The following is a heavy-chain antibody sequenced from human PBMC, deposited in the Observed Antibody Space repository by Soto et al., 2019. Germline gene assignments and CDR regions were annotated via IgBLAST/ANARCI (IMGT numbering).Heavy chain of an antibody. D-gene: IGHD6-13*01. CDR1: GYTFTSYG. J-gene: IGHJ4*02. Sequence: QVQLVQSGAEVKKPGASVKVSCKASGYTFTSYGISWVRQAPGQGLEWMGWINGYNGNRNYAEKLQGRVTMTTDTSTSTVYMELRSLRSDDTAVYYCARGEGSTWAYYFDYWGQGTLVTVSS. V-gene: IGHV1-18*01. CDR2: INGYNGNR. CDR3: ARGEGSTWAYYFDY.